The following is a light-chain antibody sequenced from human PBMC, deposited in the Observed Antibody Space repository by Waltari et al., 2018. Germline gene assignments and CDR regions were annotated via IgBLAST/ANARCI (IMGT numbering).Light chain of an antibody. CDR3: CSYAGSFYV. J-gene: IGLJ1*01. CDR1: SSDVGGYKY. V-gene: IGLV2-11*01. CDR2: DVS. Sequence: QSALTQPRSVSGSPGQSVTISCPGTSSDVGGYKYFSWYQHHPGKAPKLMIYDVSKRPSGVPDRFSGSKSGNTASLTISGLQAEDEADYYCCSYAGSFYVFGTGTKVTVL.